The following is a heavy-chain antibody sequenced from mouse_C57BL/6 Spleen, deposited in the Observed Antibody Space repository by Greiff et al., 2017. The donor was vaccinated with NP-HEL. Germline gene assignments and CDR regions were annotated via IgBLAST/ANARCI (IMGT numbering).Heavy chain of an antibody. J-gene: IGHJ2*01. CDR1: GYAFSSYW. D-gene: IGHD3-2*02. V-gene: IGHV1-80*01. CDR2: IYPGDGDT. CDR3: ARRAAQAYFDY. Sequence: VQLQQSGAELVKPGASVKISCKASGYAFSSYWMNWVKQRPGKGLEWIGQIYPGDGDTNYNGKFKGKATLTADKSSSTAYMQLSSLTSEDSAVYFCARRAAQAYFDYWGQSTTLTVSS.